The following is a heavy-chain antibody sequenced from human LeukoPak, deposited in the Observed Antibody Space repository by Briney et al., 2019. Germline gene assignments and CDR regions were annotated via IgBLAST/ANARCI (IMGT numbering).Heavy chain of an antibody. CDR1: GGPISSSSYY. CDR3: ASLRSSYYDFWSGYLTDFDY. V-gene: IGHV4-39*01. J-gene: IGHJ4*02. CDR2: IYYSGST. D-gene: IGHD3-3*01. Sequence: PSETLSLTCTVSGGPISSSSYYWGWIRQPPGKGLEWIGSIYYSGSTYYNPSLKSRVTISVDTSKNQFSLKLSSVTAADTAVYYCASLRSSYYDFWSGYLTDFDYWGQGTLVTVSS.